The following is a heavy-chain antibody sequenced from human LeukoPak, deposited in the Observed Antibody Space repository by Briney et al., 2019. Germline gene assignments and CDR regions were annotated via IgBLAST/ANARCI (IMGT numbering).Heavy chain of an antibody. Sequence: SVKVSCKASGGTFSSYAISWVRQAPGQGLEWMGGIIPIFGTANYAQKFQGRVTITTDESTSTAYMELSSLRSEDTAVYYCARLTPVTNNWFDPWGQGTLVTVSS. CDR3: ARLTPVTNNWFDP. V-gene: IGHV1-69*05. CDR2: IIPIFGTA. CDR1: GGTFSSYA. J-gene: IGHJ5*02. D-gene: IGHD4-17*01.